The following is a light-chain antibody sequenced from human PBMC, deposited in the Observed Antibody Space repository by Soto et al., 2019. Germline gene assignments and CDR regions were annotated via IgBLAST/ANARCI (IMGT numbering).Light chain of an antibody. CDR1: RSVSSN. V-gene: IGKV3-15*01. CDR2: GAS. Sequence: EIVITHSPATLSVSPVERATLSCRASRSVSSNLAWYQQKPGQAPRLLIYGASTRAAGVPARFSGSGSGTEFTLTISSLQPDDFATYYCKQYYSYWKFGQGTKVDIK. J-gene: IGKJ1*01. CDR3: KQYYSYWK.